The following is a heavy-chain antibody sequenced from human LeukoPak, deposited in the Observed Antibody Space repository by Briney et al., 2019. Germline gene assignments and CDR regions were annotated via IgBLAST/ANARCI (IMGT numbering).Heavy chain of an antibody. J-gene: IGHJ5*01. CDR1: GDSVSSNSAA. D-gene: IGHD1-26*01. Sequence: SQTLSLTCAISGDSVSSNSAALNWIRQSPSRGLEWRVRTYYRSKWYNDYAVSVKSRITINPDTSKNQFSLQLNSVTPEDTAVYYCARDPPPTGRNWFDSWGQGTLVTVSS. CDR2: TYYRSKWYN. CDR3: ARDPPPTGRNWFDS. V-gene: IGHV6-1*01.